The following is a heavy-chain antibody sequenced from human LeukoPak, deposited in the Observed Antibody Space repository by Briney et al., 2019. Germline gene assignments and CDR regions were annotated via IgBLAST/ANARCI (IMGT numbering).Heavy chain of an antibody. D-gene: IGHD3-22*01. CDR1: GGSINTYY. J-gene: IGHJ4*02. V-gene: IGHV4-59*08. Sequence: SETLSLTCTVSGGSINTYYWSWIRQPPGQGLEWIGYIYYRGNTNYNPSLKSRVTISLDTSKNQFSLKLSSVTAADTAVYFCARLTGYYYDNSGYSHTFDYWGQGTLVTVSS. CDR3: ARLTGYYYDNSGYSHTFDY. CDR2: IYYRGNT.